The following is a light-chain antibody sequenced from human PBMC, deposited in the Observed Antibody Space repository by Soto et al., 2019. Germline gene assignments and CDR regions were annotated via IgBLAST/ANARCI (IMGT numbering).Light chain of an antibody. CDR1: QSVSSH. V-gene: IGKV3-20*01. CDR2: DAS. CDR3: QQYGNSPIT. Sequence: EIVMTQSPATLSVSPGEGATVSCRASQSVSSHLAWYQHKPGQAPRLLFYDASNRATGIPDRFSGSGSGTDFTLTISRLEPEDFAVYYCQQYGNSPITFGQGTKVDIK. J-gene: IGKJ1*01.